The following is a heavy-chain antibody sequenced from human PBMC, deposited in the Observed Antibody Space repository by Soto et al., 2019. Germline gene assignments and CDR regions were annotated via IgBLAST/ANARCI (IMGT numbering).Heavy chain of an antibody. D-gene: IGHD2-15*01. CDR3: VASPGWWYLGH. J-gene: IGHJ4*02. Sequence: QVHLQESGPGLVKPSGTLSLTCAVSSVSVSSGYWWSWVRQPPGKGLEWIGEIYATGSTNYNPSLKSRGTMSIDKSENQFSLNLNSVTAADTAVYYCVASPGWWYLGHWGQGTLFTVSS. CDR2: IYATGST. CDR1: SVSVSSGYW. V-gene: IGHV4-4*02.